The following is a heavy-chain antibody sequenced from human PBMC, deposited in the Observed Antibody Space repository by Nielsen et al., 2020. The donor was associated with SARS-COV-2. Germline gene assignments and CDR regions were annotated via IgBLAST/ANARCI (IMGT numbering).Heavy chain of an antibody. J-gene: IGHJ6*02. D-gene: IGHD3-10*01. CDR3: AESVYYYGSGSFLMDV. CDR1: GDTFTSYG. CDR2: ISDYNGNT. V-gene: IGHV1-18*01. Sequence: ASVKVSCKASGDTFTSYGISWVRQAPGQELEWMGWISDYNGNTNYAQKLQGRVTMTTDTSTSTAYMELRSLRSDDTAVYYCAESVYYYGSGSFLMDVWGQGTTVTVSS.